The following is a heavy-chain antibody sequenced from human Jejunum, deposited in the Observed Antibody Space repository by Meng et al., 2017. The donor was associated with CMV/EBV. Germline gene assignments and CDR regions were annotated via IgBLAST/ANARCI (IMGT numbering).Heavy chain of an antibody. J-gene: IGHJ4*02. CDR1: GFTFSTYA. CDR3: TRGSLGPELRAGFDY. V-gene: IGHV3-30-3*01. Sequence: QVQLVESGXGMVQPGGSVGLSGIASGFTFSTYAMHWVRQAPGQGLEWVAAITYDGNTKYYVDSVKGRFTISRDNSENTVYLQVNSLRAEDTAVYYCTRGSLGPELRAGFDYWGQGTLVTVSS. D-gene: IGHD1-14*01. CDR2: ITYDGNTK.